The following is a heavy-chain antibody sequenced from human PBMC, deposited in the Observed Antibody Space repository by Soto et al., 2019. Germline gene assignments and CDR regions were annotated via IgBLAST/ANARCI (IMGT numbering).Heavy chain of an antibody. CDR3: ARGWTSGAGWANSFDL. V-gene: IGHV4-31*03. CDR1: GGSIVGDGYY. CDR2: IHYSGTT. D-gene: IGHD6-13*01. Sequence: SSETLSLTCTVSGGSIVGDGYYWIWIRHRPGKGLEWIGYIHYSGTTYYNPSLESRLTLSVDTSKTQFSLNLRTVTAADTAVYYCARGWTSGAGWANSFDLWGQGTLVTVSS. J-gene: IGHJ5*02.